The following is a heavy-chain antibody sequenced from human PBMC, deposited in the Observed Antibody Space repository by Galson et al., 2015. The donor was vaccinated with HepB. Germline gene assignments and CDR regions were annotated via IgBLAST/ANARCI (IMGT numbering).Heavy chain of an antibody. V-gene: IGHV1-46*01. D-gene: IGHD3-10*01. CDR1: GYKFTSYH. CDR2: INPSGGST. CDR3: ARGVLLWDGPDY. J-gene: IGHJ4*02. Sequence: SVXVSCKASGYKFTSYHMHWVRQAPGQGLEWMGIINPSGGSTDYAQKFRGRLTMTRDTSTSTVFMELSSLRSEDTAVYHCARGVLLWDGPDYWGQGTLVTVSS.